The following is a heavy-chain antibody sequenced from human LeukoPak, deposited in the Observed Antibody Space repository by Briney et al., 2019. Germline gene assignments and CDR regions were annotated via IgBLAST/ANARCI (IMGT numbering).Heavy chain of an antibody. J-gene: IGHJ3*02. CDR3: ARFYCSSTSCHGDHAFDI. CDR2: ISYDGSNK. CDR1: GFTFSSYA. D-gene: IGHD2-2*01. Sequence: PGRSLRLSCAASGFTFSSYAMHWVRQAPGKGLEWVAVISYDGSNKYYADSVKGRFTISRDNSKNTLYLQMNSLRAEDTAVYYCARFYCSSTSCHGDHAFDIWGQGTMVTVSS. V-gene: IGHV3-30*04.